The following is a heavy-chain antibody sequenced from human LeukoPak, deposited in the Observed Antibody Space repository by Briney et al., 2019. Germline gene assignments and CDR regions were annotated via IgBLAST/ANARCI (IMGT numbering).Heavy chain of an antibody. D-gene: IGHD2-2*01. CDR1: GXTFSSYW. CDR3: ARVGCSSTSCPYYYYYGMDV. CDR2: IKQDGSEK. Sequence: GGSLRLSCAASGXTFSSYWMSWVRQAPGKGLEWVANIKQDGSEKYYVDSVKGRFTISRDNAKNSLYLQMNSLRAEDTAVYYCARVGCSSTSCPYYYYYGMDVWGQGTTVTVSS. J-gene: IGHJ6*02. V-gene: IGHV3-7*05.